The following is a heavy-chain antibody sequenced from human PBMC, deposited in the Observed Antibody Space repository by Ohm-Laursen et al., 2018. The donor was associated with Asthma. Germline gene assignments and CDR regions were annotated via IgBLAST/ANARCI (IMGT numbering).Heavy chain of an antibody. CDR1: GLTFSSYA. CDR2: ISGSGGST. D-gene: IGHD2-2*01. CDR3: VIKDIVVVPAAKSYGIDV. J-gene: IGHJ6*02. V-gene: IGHV3-23*01. Sequence: SLRLSCAASGLTFSSYAMSWVRQAPGKGLEWVSAISGSGGSTYYADSVKGRFTISRDNSKNTLYLQMNSLRAEDTAVYYCVIKDIVVVPAAKSYGIDVWGQGTTVTVSS.